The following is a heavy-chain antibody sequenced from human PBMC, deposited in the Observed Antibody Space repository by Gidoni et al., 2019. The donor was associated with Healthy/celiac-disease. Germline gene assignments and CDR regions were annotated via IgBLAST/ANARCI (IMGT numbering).Heavy chain of an antibody. D-gene: IGHD2-2*02. V-gene: IGHV3-30-3*01. CDR2: ISYDGSNK. CDR3: ARDGGYCSSTSCYRGRWIAFDI. CDR1: GFTFSSYA. Sequence: QVQMVESGGGVVQPGRYLRLSCAAYGFTFSSYAMHWVSRAPGKGLEWVAVISYDGSNKYYADSVKGRFTISRDNSKNTLYLQMNSLRAEDTAVYYCARDGGYCSSTSCYRGRWIAFDIWGQGTMVTVSS. J-gene: IGHJ3*02.